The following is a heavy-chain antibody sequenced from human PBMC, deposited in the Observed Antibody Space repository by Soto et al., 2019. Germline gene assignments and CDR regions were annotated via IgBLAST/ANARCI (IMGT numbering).Heavy chain of an antibody. CDR3: ARGYCSGGSCYKAFDY. Sequence: QVHLVESGGGVVQPGRSLRLSCAASGFTFSSYAMHWVRQAPGKGLEWVAVISYDGSNKYYADSVKGRFTISRDNSTNTLYLQMNSLRAEDTAVYYCARGYCSGGSCYKAFDYWGQGTLVTVSS. D-gene: IGHD2-15*01. CDR2: ISYDGSNK. CDR1: GFTFSSYA. V-gene: IGHV3-30-3*01. J-gene: IGHJ4*02.